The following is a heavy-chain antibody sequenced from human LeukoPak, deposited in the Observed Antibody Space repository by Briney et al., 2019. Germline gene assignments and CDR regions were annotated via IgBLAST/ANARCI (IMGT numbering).Heavy chain of an antibody. CDR1: GYTFTSYG. CDR3: ARAERYYYDSSGYYY. CDR2: ISAYNGNT. Sequence: ASVKVSCKASGYTFTSYGISWVRPAPGQGLEWMGWISAYNGNTNYAQELRGRVTMTTDTSTSTAYMELRSLRSDDTAVYYCARAERYYYDSSGYYYWGQGTLVTVSS. J-gene: IGHJ4*02. D-gene: IGHD3-22*01. V-gene: IGHV1-18*01.